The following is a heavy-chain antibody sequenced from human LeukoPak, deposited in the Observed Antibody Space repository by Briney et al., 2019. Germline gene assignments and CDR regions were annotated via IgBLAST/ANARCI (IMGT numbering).Heavy chain of an antibody. V-gene: IGHV4-39*01. CDR2: IYYSGST. CDR3: ARLTIYASGEDS. CDR1: GGSISSSSYY. J-gene: IGHJ4*02. Sequence: SETLSLTCTVSGGSISSSSYYWGWIRQPPGKGLEWIGSIYYSGSTYYDPSLKSRVTISVDTSKNQFSLKLCSVTAADTAVYYCARLTIYASGEDSWGQGTLVTVSS. D-gene: IGHD2/OR15-2a*01.